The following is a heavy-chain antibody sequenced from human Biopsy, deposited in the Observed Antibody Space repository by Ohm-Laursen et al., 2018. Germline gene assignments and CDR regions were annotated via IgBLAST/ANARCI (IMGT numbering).Heavy chain of an antibody. CDR2: IIAVSGLV. D-gene: IGHD3-3*01. V-gene: IGHV1-69*10. Sequence: SVKVSCKTSGGAFSNYAISWVRQAPGEGLEWMGGIIAVSGLVNYAPKFQGRVSITADKSTTTAYMELSNLKSEDTAVYYCATPFQYYDSWGGYPPFDHWGQGTLVTVPS. J-gene: IGHJ4*02. CDR1: GGAFSNYA. CDR3: ATPFQYYDSWGGYPPFDH.